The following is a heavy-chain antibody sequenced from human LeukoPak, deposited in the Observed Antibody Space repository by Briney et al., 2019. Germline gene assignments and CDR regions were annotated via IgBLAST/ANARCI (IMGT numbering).Heavy chain of an antibody. D-gene: IGHD2-2*01. CDR2: ISYVGSKK. CDR3: ARSRPYCSSTSCYFGAFDI. Sequence: GGSLRLSCAASGFTFGIYAVHWARLPPGGGREWVALISYVGSKKYYAASVKDRFTISRDNSKNTLYLQMNSLRAEDTAVYYCARSRPYCSSTSCYFGAFDIWGQGTMVTVSS. J-gene: IGHJ3*02. CDR1: GFTFGIYA. V-gene: IGHV3-30-3*01.